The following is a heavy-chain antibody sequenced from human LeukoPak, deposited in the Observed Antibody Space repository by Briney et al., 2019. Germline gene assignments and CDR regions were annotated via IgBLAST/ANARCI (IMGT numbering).Heavy chain of an antibody. V-gene: IGHV4-31*03. CDR3: ARDNRVVVPAAKDYYYGMDV. CDR2: IYYSGST. J-gene: IGHJ6*02. CDR1: GGSISSGGYY. Sequence: SQTLSLTCTVSGGSISSGGYYWSWIRQHPGKGLEWIGYIYYSGSTYYNPSLKSRVTISVDTSKNQFSLKLSSVTAADTAVYYCARDNRVVVPAAKDYYYGMDVWGQGTTVTVSS. D-gene: IGHD2-2*01.